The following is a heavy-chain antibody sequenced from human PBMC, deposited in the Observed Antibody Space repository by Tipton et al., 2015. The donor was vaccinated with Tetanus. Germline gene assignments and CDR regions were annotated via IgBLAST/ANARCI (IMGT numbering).Heavy chain of an antibody. J-gene: IGHJ6*02. Sequence: SLRLSCAVSGFKFDDYAVHWVRQAPGKGLEWVSGISWNSGAKGYAASVEGRFTISRDNARNSLSLEMNSLRAEDTAVYYCAKDQGKQQLFSYYYYGMDVWGQGTTVTVSS. CDR2: ISWNSGAK. CDR1: GFKFDDYA. D-gene: IGHD6-13*01. CDR3: AKDQGKQQLFSYYYYGMDV. V-gene: IGHV3-9*01.